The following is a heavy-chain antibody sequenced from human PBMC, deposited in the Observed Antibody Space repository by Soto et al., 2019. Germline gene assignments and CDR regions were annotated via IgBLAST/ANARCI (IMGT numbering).Heavy chain of an antibody. CDR1: GFTFGSFE. Sequence: EAQLVESGGGFVQPGGSLRLSCAASGFTFGSFEMIWVRPAPGKGLEWVSYISSSGYPIYYADSVKGRFTISRDNTKHFLFLQMNSLRAEDTAIYYCERPQKTSTLPYVSVDAFDIWGQGPMVTVSS. V-gene: IGHV3-48*03. J-gene: IGHJ3*02. CDR3: ERPQKTSTLPYVSVDAFDI. D-gene: IGHD2-2*01. CDR2: ISSSGYPI.